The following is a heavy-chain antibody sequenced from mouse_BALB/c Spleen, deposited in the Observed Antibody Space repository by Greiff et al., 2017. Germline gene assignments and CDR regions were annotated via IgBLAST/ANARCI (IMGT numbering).Heavy chain of an antibody. D-gene: IGHD2-3*01. J-gene: IGHJ3*01. CDR1: GFTFSSYA. Sequence: EVKLMESGGGLVKPGGSLKLSCAASGFTFSSYAMSWVRQTPEKRLEWVASISSGGSTYYPDSVKGRFTISRDNARNILYLQMSSLRSEDTAMYYCARGRGDGYPAWFAYWGQGTLVTVSA. V-gene: IGHV5-6-5*01. CDR2: ISSGGST. CDR3: ARGRGDGYPAWFAY.